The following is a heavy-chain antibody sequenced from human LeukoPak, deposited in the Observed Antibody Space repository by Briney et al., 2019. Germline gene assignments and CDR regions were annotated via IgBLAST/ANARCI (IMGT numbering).Heavy chain of an antibody. CDR1: GGSIRSGGYY. V-gene: IGHV4-31*03. D-gene: IGHD2-15*01. CDR3: ASLGHCSGGSCYYFDY. Sequence: SQTLSLTCTVSGGSIRSGGYYWSWIRQHPGRGLEWIGYIYYSGSTYYNPSLKSRVTISVDTSKNQFSLKLSSVTAADTAVYYCASLGHCSGGSCYYFDYWGQGTLVIVSS. J-gene: IGHJ4*02. CDR2: IYYSGST.